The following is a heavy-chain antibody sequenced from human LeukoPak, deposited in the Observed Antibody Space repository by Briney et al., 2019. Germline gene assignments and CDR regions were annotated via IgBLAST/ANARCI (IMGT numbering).Heavy chain of an antibody. J-gene: IGHJ4*02. CDR2: IYSGCNT. D-gene: IGHD4-17*01. CDR1: GFTVSSNS. V-gene: IGHV3-53*01. Sequence: PGGSLRLSCTGSGFTVSSNSMSWVRQAPGKGLEWVSFIYSGCNTHFSDSVKGRFTISRDNSKNTLYLQMNSLRADDTAVYYCARRAGEYSHPYDYWGQGTLVTASS. CDR3: ARRAGEYSHPYDY.